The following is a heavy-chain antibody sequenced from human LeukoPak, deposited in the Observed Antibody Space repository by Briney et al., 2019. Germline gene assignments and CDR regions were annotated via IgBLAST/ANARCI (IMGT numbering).Heavy chain of an antibody. D-gene: IGHD6-19*01. CDR1: GGSLSRYY. J-gene: IGHJ4*02. CDR3: ARSAIAVAGTIDY. V-gene: IGHV4-59*08. Sequence: SETLSLTCTVSGGSLSRYYWSWIRHPPAKGLEWIGYIYYSGSTNYNPSLKSRVTISVDTSKNQFSLRLSAVTAADTAVYYCARSAIAVAGTIDYWGQGTLVTVSS. CDR2: IYYSGST.